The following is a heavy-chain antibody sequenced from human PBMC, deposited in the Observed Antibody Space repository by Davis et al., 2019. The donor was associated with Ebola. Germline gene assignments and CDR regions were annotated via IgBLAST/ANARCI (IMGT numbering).Heavy chain of an antibody. CDR1: GGSFSGYY. CDR2: INHSGST. Sequence: SQTLSLTCAVYGGSFSGYYWSWIRQPPGKGLAWLGEINHSGSTNYNPSLKSRVTISVDSSKNQFSLKLSSVTAADTAMYYCTRGTYGDYPIYYYYGMDVWGQGTTVTVSS. CDR3: TRGTYGDYPIYYYYGMDV. V-gene: IGHV4-34*01. J-gene: IGHJ6*02. D-gene: IGHD4-17*01.